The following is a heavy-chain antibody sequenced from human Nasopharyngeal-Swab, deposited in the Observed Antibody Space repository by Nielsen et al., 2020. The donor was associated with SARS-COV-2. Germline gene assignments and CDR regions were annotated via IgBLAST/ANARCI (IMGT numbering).Heavy chain of an antibody. V-gene: IGHV4-31*03. D-gene: IGHD6-13*01. CDR2: IYYSGST. CDR3: ARGRRGSSWYFFYFDY. Sequence: LRLSCTVSGGSISSGGYYWSWIRQHPGKGLEWIGYIYYSGSTYYNPSLKSRVTISVDTSKNQFSLKLSSVTAADTAVYYCARGRRGSSWYFFYFDYWGQGTLVTVSS. CDR1: GGSISSGGYY. J-gene: IGHJ4*02.